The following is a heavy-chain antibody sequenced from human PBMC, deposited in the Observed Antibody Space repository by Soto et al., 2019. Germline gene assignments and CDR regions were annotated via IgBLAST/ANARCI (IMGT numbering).Heavy chain of an antibody. CDR3: AKELSPAQYDSYGPVAG. V-gene: IGHV4-30-4*01. D-gene: IGHD3-22*01. J-gene: IGHJ4*02. Sequence: PSETLSLTCTVSGDSISSGDYYWSWIRQSPGKGLEWIGYLYHTGNTYYSPSLKSRISISLDTSKNQFSLKLSSVTAADTAVYYCAKELSPAQYDSYGPVAGWGQGTLVTVSS. CDR2: LYHTGNT. CDR1: GDSISSGDYY.